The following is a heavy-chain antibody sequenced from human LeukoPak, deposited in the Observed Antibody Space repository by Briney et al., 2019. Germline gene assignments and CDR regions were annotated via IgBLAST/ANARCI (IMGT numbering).Heavy chain of an antibody. J-gene: IGHJ2*01. CDR1: GGSISSNSYY. D-gene: IGHD6-13*01. CDR2: ISYSGTT. Sequence: SETLSLTCTVSGGSISSNSYYWGWIRQPPGKGLEWIGSISYSGTTYYSPSLKSRVTISVDTSKNQFSLRLRSVTAADTAVYYCARVSSSWYQDWYFDLWGRGTLVTVPS. V-gene: IGHV4-39*07. CDR3: ARVSSSWYQDWYFDL.